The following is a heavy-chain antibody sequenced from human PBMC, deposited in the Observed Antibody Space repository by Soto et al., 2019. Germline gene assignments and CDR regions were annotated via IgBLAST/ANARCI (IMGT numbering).Heavy chain of an antibody. Sequence: PSETLSLTCAVYGGSFSGYYWSWIRQPPGKGLEWIGEINHSGSTNYNPSLKSRVTISVDTSKNQFSLKLSSVTAADTAVYYCARRHVTIFGGGAFDIWGQGTMVTVS. CDR3: ARRHVTIFGGGAFDI. CDR1: GGSFSGYY. D-gene: IGHD3-3*01. V-gene: IGHV4-34*01. CDR2: INHSGST. J-gene: IGHJ3*02.